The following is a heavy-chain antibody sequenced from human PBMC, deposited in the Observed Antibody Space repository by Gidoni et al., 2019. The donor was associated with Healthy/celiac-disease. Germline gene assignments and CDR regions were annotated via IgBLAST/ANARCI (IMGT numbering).Heavy chain of an antibody. V-gene: IGHV1-69*09. CDR3: ARDFWSGYYKTEGDP. D-gene: IGHD3-3*01. Sequence: QVQLVQSGAEVKTPGSSVKVSCKASGGTFSSYAISWVRQAPGQGLEWMGRIIPILGIANYAQKFQGRVTITADKSTSTAYMELSSLRSEDTAVYYCARDFWSGYYKTEGDPWGQGTLVTVSS. CDR1: GGTFSSYA. CDR2: IIPILGIA. J-gene: IGHJ5*02.